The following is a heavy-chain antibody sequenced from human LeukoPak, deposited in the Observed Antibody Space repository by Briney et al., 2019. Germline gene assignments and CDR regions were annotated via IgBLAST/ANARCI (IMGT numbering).Heavy chain of an antibody. Sequence: ASVKVSCKASGYTFTSYGISWVRQAPGQGLEWMGWISAYNGNTNYAQKLQGRVTMTTDTSTNTAYMELRSLRSDDTAVYYCARGVFAYDSSGYYDPWGQGTLVTVSS. D-gene: IGHD3-22*01. V-gene: IGHV1-18*01. CDR1: GYTFTSYG. CDR3: ARGVFAYDSSGYYDP. J-gene: IGHJ5*02. CDR2: ISAYNGNT.